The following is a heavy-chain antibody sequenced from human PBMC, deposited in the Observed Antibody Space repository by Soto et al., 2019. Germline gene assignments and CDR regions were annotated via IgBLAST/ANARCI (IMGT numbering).Heavy chain of an antibody. CDR2: IIPIFGTA. V-gene: IGHV1-69*13. CDR1: GGTFSSYA. CDR3: ARGLQQLVLGYFQH. D-gene: IGHD6-13*01. J-gene: IGHJ1*01. Sequence: SVKVSCKASGGTFSSYAISWVRQAPGQGLELMGGIIPIFGTANYAQKFQGRVTITADESTSTAYMELSSLRSEDTTVYYCARGLQQLVLGYFQHWGQGTLVTV.